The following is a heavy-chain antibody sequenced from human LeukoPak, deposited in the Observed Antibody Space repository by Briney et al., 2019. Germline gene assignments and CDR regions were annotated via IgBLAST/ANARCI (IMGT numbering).Heavy chain of an antibody. CDR1: GFIFSGYS. CDR3: ARGRLYGEYGY. V-gene: IGHV3-48*01. J-gene: IGHJ4*02. CDR2: IISSGSIV. Sequence: GGSLRLSCAASGFIFSGYSMNWVRQAPGKGLEWISDIISSGSIVYYADSVKGRFTISRDNAKDSLYLQMNSLRAEDTAVYYCARGRLYGEYGYWGPGTLVTVSS. D-gene: IGHD4-17*01.